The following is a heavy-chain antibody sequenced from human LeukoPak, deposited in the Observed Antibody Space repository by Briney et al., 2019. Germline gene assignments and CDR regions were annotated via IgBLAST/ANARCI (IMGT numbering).Heavy chain of an antibody. CDR3: AKGLYYDFWSGYSIDAFDI. V-gene: IGHV3-30*02. Sequence: GGSLRLSCAASGFTFSSYGMHWVRQAPGKGLEGVAFIRYDGSNKYYADSVKGRFTSSRDNSKNTLYLQMNSLRAEDTAVYYCAKGLYYDFWSGYSIDAFDIWGQGTMVTVSS. CDR2: IRYDGSNK. J-gene: IGHJ3*02. CDR1: GFTFSSYG. D-gene: IGHD3-3*01.